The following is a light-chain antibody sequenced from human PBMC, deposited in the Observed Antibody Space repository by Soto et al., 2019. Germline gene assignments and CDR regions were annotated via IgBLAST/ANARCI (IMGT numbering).Light chain of an antibody. CDR1: QSVSSF. CDR3: QQRSNWLT. J-gene: IGKJ4*01. Sequence: EIVLTQSPATLSLSPGERATLSCRASQSVSSFLAWYQQKPGQAPRLLIYDASNRATGIPARFSGSGSGTDVTLTISSLEPDDFAVYYCQQRSNWLTFGGGTKVEIK. CDR2: DAS. V-gene: IGKV3-11*01.